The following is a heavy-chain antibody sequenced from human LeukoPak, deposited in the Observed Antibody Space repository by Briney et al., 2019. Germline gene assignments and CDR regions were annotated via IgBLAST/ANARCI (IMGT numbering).Heavy chain of an antibody. CDR1: GFTFSSYA. Sequence: PGGSLRLPCAASGFTFSSYAMSWVRQAPGKGLEWVSALSGSGGSTYYADSVKGRFTISRDNSKNTLYLQMNSLRAEDTAVYYCAKVDLGYYDFWSGYDFDFWGQGTLVTVSS. V-gene: IGHV3-23*01. CDR3: AKVDLGYYDFWSGYDFDF. J-gene: IGHJ4*02. CDR2: LSGSGGST. D-gene: IGHD3-3*01.